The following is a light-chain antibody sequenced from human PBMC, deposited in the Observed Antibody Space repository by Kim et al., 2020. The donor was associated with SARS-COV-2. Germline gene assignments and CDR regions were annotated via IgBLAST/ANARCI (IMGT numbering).Light chain of an antibody. CDR1: QDISTW. Sequence: DIQMTQSPSTPSASVGDRVTITCRASQDISTWLAWYQQKPGKAPNLLIYKASNLESGVPSRFSGSGSGTGFTLTISSLQPDDFATYYCQHYSRYPYTFGQGTKLEI. J-gene: IGKJ2*01. V-gene: IGKV1-5*03. CDR2: KAS. CDR3: QHYSRYPYT.